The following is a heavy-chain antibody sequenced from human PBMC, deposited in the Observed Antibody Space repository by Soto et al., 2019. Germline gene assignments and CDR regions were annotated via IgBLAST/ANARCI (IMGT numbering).Heavy chain of an antibody. CDR3: ASGGAGSGPFTWELPDH. CDR2: STPFSGDV. D-gene: IGHD1-26*01. V-gene: IGHV1-45*02. CDR1: GNTFTYRY. Sequence: QMQLVQSGAEVKKTGSSVTVSCKALGNTFTYRYLHWVRQAPGQALEWMGWSTPFSGDVHYAQKFKGRAPMTRDRSINTAYMRMSSLRSEDTAMYFCASGGAGSGPFTWELPDHWGQGTLVTVSS. J-gene: IGHJ4*02.